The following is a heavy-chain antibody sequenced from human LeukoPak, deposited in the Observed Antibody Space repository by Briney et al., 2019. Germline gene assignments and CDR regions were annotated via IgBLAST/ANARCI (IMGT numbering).Heavy chain of an antibody. CDR1: GGFISSYY. CDR2: ISYSGSP. V-gene: IGHV4-59*08. Sequence: SETLSLTCTVSGGFISSYYWSWIRQPPGKGLEWIGYISYSGSPKYNPSLKSRVAMSVDTSRGQFSLKLNSVTAADTAVYYCAGLETSGYPGYWGQGTLVTVSS. D-gene: IGHD6-25*01. J-gene: IGHJ4*02. CDR3: AGLETSGYPGY.